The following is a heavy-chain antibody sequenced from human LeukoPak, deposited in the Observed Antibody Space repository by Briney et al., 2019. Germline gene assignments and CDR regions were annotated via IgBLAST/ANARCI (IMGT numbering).Heavy chain of an antibody. D-gene: IGHD1-1*01. CDR3: ARWGGTRQYYFDY. V-gene: IGHV3-33*01. CDR2: TRFDGSIK. CDR1: GFIFSDYG. Sequence: GGPLRLSCAVSGFIFSDYGFHWVRQAPGKGLEWVAVTRFDGSIKQYADSVKGRFTISRDDSKNTLSLQMNFLKSEDTAVYYCARWGGTRQYYFDYWGQGTLVTVSS. J-gene: IGHJ4*02.